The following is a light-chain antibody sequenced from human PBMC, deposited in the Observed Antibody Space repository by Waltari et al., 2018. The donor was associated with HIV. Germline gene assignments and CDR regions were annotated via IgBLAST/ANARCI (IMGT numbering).Light chain of an antibody. CDR3: QQSYSVLRT. CDR1: LRISTT. V-gene: IGKV1-39*01. Sequence: IQLTQSPSSLSASVGDRVTITCRDRLRISTTLKWYQKKPGKAPKLLIYAACTLQTAISSRFIVSGSGTDFTLSISSLQPAAFATYDCQQSYSVLRTFSQGTKVDIK. J-gene: IGKJ1*01. CDR2: AAC.